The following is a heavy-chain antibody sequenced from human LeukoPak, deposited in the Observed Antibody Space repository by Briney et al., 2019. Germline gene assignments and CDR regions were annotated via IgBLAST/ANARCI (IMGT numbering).Heavy chain of an antibody. J-gene: IGHJ5*02. V-gene: IGHV1-69*06. D-gene: IGHD5-12*01. CDR1: GGTFSSYA. CDR3: ARDRRGYDSDSWFDP. Sequence: SVKVSCKASGGTFSSYAISWVRQAPGQGLEWMGRIIPIFGTANYAQKFQGRVMITADKSTSTAYMELSSLRSEDTAVYYCARDRRGYDSDSWFDPWGQGTLVTVSS. CDR2: IIPIFGTA.